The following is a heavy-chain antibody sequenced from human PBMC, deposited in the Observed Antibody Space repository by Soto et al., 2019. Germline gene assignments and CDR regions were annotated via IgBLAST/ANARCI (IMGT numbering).Heavy chain of an antibody. D-gene: IGHD5-12*01. V-gene: IGHV4-38-2*01. CDR3: ARVNAYSGYYYYGMDV. CDR1: GYSISSGYY. Sequence: SETLSLTCAVSGYSISSGYYWGWIRQPPGKGLEWIGSIYHSGSTYYNPSLKSRVTISVDTSKNQFSLKLSSVTAADTAVYYCARVNAYSGYYYYGMDVWGQGTTVTVSS. J-gene: IGHJ6*02. CDR2: IYHSGST.